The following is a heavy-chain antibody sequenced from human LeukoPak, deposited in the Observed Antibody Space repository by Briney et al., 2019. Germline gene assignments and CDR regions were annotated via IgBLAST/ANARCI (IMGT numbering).Heavy chain of an antibody. CDR2: IIPIFGTA. D-gene: IGHD6-13*01. CDR3: ARHEGIANYFDY. J-gene: IGHJ4*02. CDR1: GGTFSSYA. V-gene: IGHV1-69*13. Sequence: SVKVSCKASGGTFSSYAISWVRQAPGQGLEWMGGIIPIFGTANYAQKFRGRVTITADESTSTAYMELSSLRSEDTAVYYCARHEGIANYFDYWGQGTLVTVSS.